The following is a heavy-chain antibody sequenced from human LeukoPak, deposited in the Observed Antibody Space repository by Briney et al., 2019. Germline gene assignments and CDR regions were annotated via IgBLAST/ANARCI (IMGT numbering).Heavy chain of an antibody. CDR3: ARAVPTYYYAMDV. V-gene: IGHV3-7*01. CDR1: GFIFSSYW. CDR2: IEQDGSEK. J-gene: IGHJ6*02. Sequence: GGPLRLSCTASGFIFSSYWMSWVRQAPGKGLEWVANIEQDGSEKYFVGSVKRRFTISRDNAKNSLYLEMNSLRADDTAVYYCARAVPTYYYAMDVWGQGTTVTVSS.